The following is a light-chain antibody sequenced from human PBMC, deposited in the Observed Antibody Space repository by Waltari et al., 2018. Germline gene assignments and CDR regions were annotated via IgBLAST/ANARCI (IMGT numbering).Light chain of an antibody. V-gene: IGKV4-1*01. CDR3: QQYFSSPT. J-gene: IGKJ1*01. CDR2: WAS. CDR1: QSLLFGSNNNNY. Sequence: DIVMTQSPDSLAVSLGERATISCKSSQSLLFGSNNNNYLAWYQQKPGQPPKLRIYWASTRGSGVPDRFSGSGSQRDFSLTISSLQAEDVAVYYCQQYFSSPTFGQGTRVEMK.